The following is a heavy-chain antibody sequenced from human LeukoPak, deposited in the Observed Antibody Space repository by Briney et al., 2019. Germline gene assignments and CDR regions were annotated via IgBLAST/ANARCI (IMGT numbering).Heavy chain of an antibody. CDR1: GFTFSSYS. CDR3: ARDPVYGYKSDY. V-gene: IGHV3-48*04. D-gene: IGHD5-24*01. CDR2: IRSSSRTI. J-gene: IGHJ4*02. Sequence: GGSLRLSCAASGFTFSSYSMNWVRQAPGKGLEWVSYIRSSSRTIYYADSVKGRFTISRDNAKNSLYLQMNSLRAEDTAVYYCARDPVYGYKSDYWGQGTLVTVSS.